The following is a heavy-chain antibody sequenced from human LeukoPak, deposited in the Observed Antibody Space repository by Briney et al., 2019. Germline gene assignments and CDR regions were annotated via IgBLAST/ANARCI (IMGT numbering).Heavy chain of an antibody. D-gene: IGHD5-18*01. J-gene: IGHJ3*02. CDR1: GYTFIDYY. V-gene: IGHV1-2*02. CDR3: ARRYSYGRHDSFDI. CDR2: INPNSGGT. Sequence: GASVTVSCKASGYTFIDYYIHWVRQAPGQGLEWMGWINPNSGGTNYAQKFQGRVTMTRDTSISTAYMELSRLRADDTAVYYCARRYSYGRHDSFDIWGQGTMVTVSS.